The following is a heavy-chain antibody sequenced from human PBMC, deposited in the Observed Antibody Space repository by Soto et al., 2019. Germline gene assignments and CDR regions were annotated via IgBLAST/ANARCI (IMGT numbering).Heavy chain of an antibody. J-gene: IGHJ1*01. CDR1: GFTFRSYS. CDR3: ARDPYYVKTVGVGRYFQH. Sequence: EVQLVESGGGLVQPGGSLRLSCAASGFTFRSYSMNWVRQAPGKGLEWVSYISSSSSTIYYADSVKGRFTISRDNAKNSLYLQMNSLRAEDTAVYYCARDPYYVKTVGVGRYFQHWGQGTLVTVSS. V-gene: IGHV3-48*01. CDR2: ISSSSSTI. D-gene: IGHD3-10*02.